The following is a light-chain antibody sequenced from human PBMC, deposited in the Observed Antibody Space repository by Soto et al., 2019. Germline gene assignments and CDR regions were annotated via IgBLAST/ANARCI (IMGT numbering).Light chain of an antibody. CDR1: QSVASGH. Sequence: EIGLKQSPGTLSLPPGDTAALPCRASQSVASGHLAWYQQTPGQAPRLLVSDASSRATGIPDRFSGSASGTDFTLTISRLEPEDSAMYYCQQYGTAPITFGQGTRLEIK. V-gene: IGKV3-20*01. CDR2: DAS. CDR3: QQYGTAPIT. J-gene: IGKJ5*01.